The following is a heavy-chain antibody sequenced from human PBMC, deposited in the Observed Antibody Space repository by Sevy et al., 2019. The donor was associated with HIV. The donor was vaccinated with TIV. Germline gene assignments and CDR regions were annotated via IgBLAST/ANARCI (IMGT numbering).Heavy chain of an antibody. V-gene: IGHV3-23*01. CDR3: SREGCTKPHDY. J-gene: IGHJ4*02. CDR1: GFTFSKYS. D-gene: IGHD2-8*01. CDR2: FSFGCGKI. Sequence: GGSLRLSCAASGFTFSKYSMSWIRQTPGKGLEWVSTFSFGCGKINYADSVKGRFTISRDHSTNTFYLQMNSLGAEDTAIYYCSREGCTKPHDYWGQGTVVTVSS.